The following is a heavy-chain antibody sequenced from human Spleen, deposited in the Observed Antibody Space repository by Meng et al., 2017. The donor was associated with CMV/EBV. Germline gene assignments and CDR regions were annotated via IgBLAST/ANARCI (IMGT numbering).Heavy chain of an antibody. CDR2: ISTSGSTI. Sequence: GESLKISCVGSGFTFSNFEMNWIRQAPGKGLEWVSYISTSGSTIYYADSVKGRFTVSRDNSKNTLYLQMNSLRAEDTAVYYCAKDQPNRLLYYYYGMDVWGQGTTVTVSS. J-gene: IGHJ6*02. CDR3: AKDQPNRLLYYYYGMDV. V-gene: IGHV3-48*03. D-gene: IGHD2-2*01. CDR1: GFTFSNFE.